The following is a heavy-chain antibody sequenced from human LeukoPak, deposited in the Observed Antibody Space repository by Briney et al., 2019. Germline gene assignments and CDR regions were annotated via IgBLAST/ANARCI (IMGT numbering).Heavy chain of an antibody. D-gene: IGHD7-27*01. Sequence: GGSLRLSCTASGFTFSSYTMTWVRQAPGKGLKWVSTITTGDGNTYYADSVKGRFTVSRDDSKNTLYLQMNSLRAEDTAVYYWAKDGGLWVSAHWGDSWGRGTLVTVSS. CDR3: AKDGGLWVSAHWGDS. V-gene: IGHV3-23*01. CDR2: ITTGDGNT. CDR1: GFTFSSYT. J-gene: IGHJ4*02.